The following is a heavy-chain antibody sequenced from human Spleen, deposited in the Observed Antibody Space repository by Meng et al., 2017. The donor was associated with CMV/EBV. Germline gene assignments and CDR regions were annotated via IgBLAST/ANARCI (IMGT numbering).Heavy chain of an antibody. CDR1: GGSFSNYA. D-gene: IGHD6-19*01. CDR3: AKGWAGISGWGPKRINYFDN. V-gene: IGHV1-69*05. CDR2: IIPLFGTT. Sequence: SVKVSCKASGGSFSNYAIGWVRQAPGQGLEWMGGIIPLFGTTNYAQRFQGRLTITTDESTTTVYMELSSLRSADTAVYYCAKGWAGISGWGPKRINYFDNWGQGTLVTVSS. J-gene: IGHJ4*02.